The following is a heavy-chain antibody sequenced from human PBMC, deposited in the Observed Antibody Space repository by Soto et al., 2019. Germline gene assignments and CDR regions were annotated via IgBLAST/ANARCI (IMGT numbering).Heavy chain of an antibody. CDR1: GGSVSRGSYY. D-gene: IGHD3-10*01. Sequence: SETLSLTCTVSGGSVSRGSYYWSWIRQSPGKGLEWIGYIYYSGSTNYNPSLKSRLTISVDTSKNQFSLKLSTVTAADTAVYYCARAGGKYYFDYWGQGTLVTVSS. V-gene: IGHV4-61*01. CDR3: ARAGGKYYFDY. J-gene: IGHJ4*02. CDR2: IYYSGST.